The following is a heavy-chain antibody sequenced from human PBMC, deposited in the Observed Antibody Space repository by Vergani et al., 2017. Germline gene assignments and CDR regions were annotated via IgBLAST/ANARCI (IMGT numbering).Heavy chain of an antibody. D-gene: IGHD1-7*01. J-gene: IGHJ3*02. CDR2: IKSKTDGGTT. V-gene: IGHV3-15*01. Sequence: EVQLVESGGGLVKPGGSLRLSCAASGFTFSNAWMSWVRQAPGKGLEWVGRIKSKTDGGTTDYAAPVKGRFTISRDDSKNTLYLQMNSLKTEDTAVYYCARGQIPRNYILSAFDIWGQGTMVTVSS. CDR3: ARGQIPRNYILSAFDI. CDR1: GFTFSNAW.